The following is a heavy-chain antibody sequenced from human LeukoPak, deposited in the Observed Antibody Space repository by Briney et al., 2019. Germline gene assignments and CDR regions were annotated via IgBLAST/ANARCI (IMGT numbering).Heavy chain of an antibody. J-gene: IGHJ4*02. CDR1: GGTFSSYI. D-gene: IGHD2-15*01. CDR2: MNSNSGNT. Sequence: AASVKVSCKASGGTFSSYIISWVRQAPGQGLEWMGWMNSNSGNTGYAQKFQGRLTITRITSISTAYMELSSLRSEDTAVYYCARGASRSFDYWGQGTLVTVSS. V-gene: IGHV1-8*03. CDR3: ARGASRSFDY.